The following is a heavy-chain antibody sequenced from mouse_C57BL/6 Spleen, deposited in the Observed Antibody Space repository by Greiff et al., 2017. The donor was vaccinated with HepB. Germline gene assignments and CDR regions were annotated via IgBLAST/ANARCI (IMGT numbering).Heavy chain of an antibody. CDR2: INPNNGGT. D-gene: IGHD1-1*01. V-gene: IGHV1-22*01. CDR3: ARKTYGSSYAMDY. CDR1: GYTFTDYN. Sequence: VQLQQSGPELVKPGASVKMSCKASGYTFTDYNMHWVKQSHGKSLEWIGYINPNNGGTSYNQKFKGKATLTVNKSSSTAYMELRSLTSEDSAVYYCARKTYGSSYAMDYWGQGTSVTVSS. J-gene: IGHJ4*01.